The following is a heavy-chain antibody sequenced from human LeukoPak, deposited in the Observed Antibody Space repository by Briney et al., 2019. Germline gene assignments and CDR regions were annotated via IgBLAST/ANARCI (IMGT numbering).Heavy chain of an antibody. V-gene: IGHV1-2*06. J-gene: IGHJ4*02. D-gene: IGHD3-10*01. CDR1: GYSFTDYY. CDR3: TRHNYQFDFDS. CDR2: INPKSGDT. Sequence: ASVKVSCKAYGYSFTDYYLHWMRQVPGQSLEWMGRINPKSGDTKYGQKFQGRVDMTRDASISTIYMELSSLRSDDTAVYYCTRHNYQFDFDSWGQGTLVTVSS.